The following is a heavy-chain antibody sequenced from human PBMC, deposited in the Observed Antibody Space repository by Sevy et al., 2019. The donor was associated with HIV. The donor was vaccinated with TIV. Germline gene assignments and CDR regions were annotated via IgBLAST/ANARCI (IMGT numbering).Heavy chain of an antibody. Sequence: SETLSLTCAVYGGSFSGYYWSWIRQPPGKGLEWIGEINHSGSTNYNPSLKSRVTISVDTSKNQFSPKLSSVTAADTAVYYCARRKRGYSGYDRGGSYSYYYYGMDVWGQGTTVTVSS. CDR3: ARRKRGYSGYDRGGSYSYYYYGMDV. V-gene: IGHV4-34*01. D-gene: IGHD5-12*01. CDR1: GGSFSGYY. J-gene: IGHJ6*02. CDR2: INHSGST.